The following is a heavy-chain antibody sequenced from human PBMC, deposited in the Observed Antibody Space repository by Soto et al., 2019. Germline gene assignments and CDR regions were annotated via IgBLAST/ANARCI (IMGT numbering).Heavy chain of an antibody. D-gene: IGHD3-10*01. CDR3: ASRKGYGSGSPALNAFDI. CDR2: ISSSSSYI. V-gene: IGHV3-21*01. CDR1: GFTFSSYS. Sequence: PXGSLRLSCAASGFTFSSYSMNWVRQAPGKGLDWVSSISSSSSYIYYADSVKGRFTISRDNAKNSLYLQMNSLRAEDTAVYYCASRKGYGSGSPALNAFDIWGQGTMVTVSS. J-gene: IGHJ3*02.